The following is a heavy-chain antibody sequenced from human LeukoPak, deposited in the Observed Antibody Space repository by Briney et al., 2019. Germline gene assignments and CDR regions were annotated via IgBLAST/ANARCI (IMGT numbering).Heavy chain of an antibody. J-gene: IGHJ4*02. V-gene: IGHV3-23*01. CDR3: AKGRGQVVITSLDY. CDR1: AFTFSSYA. D-gene: IGHD3-22*01. CDR2: ISGSGGTT. Sequence: GGSLRLSCAASAFTFSSYAMGWVRQAPGKGLEWVSAISGSGGTTYYADSVKGRFTISRDNSRNTLSLQMNSLRAEDTAVYYCAKGRGQVVITSLDYWGQGTLVTVSS.